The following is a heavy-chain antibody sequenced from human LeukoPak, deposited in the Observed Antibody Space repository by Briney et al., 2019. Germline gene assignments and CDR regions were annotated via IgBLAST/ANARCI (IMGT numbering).Heavy chain of an antibody. CDR3: ARGVLYYDSSGYHDY. CDR1: GFTFSSYG. J-gene: IGHJ4*02. V-gene: IGHV3-33*01. D-gene: IGHD3-22*01. CDR2: IWYDGSNK. Sequence: GRSLRLSCAASGFTFSSYGMHWVRQAPGKGLEWVAVIWYDGSNKYYADSVKGRFTISRDNPKNTLYLQMNSLRAEDTAVYYCARGVLYYDSSGYHDYWGQGTLVTVSS.